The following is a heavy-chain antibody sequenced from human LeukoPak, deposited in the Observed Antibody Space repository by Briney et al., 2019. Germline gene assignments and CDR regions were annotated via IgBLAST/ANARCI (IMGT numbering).Heavy chain of an antibody. Sequence: SGTLSLTCAVSGGSISSGSYYWSWIRQPPGKGLEWIGEINHSGSTNYNPSLKSRVTISVDTSKNQFSLKLSSVTAADTAVYYCARHRTIILTGLNWFDPWGQGTLVTVSS. D-gene: IGHD3-9*01. CDR1: GGSISSGSYY. CDR2: INHSGST. CDR3: ARHRTIILTGLNWFDP. V-gene: IGHV4-39*01. J-gene: IGHJ5*02.